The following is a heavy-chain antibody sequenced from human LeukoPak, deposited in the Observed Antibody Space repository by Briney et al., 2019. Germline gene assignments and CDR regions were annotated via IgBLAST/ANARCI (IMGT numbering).Heavy chain of an antibody. CDR3: ARDVSPGYYGSGSYFDY. Sequence: GASVKVSCKASGYTFTSYGISWVRQAPGQGLEWMGWISAYNGNTNYAQKLQGRVTMTTDTSTSTAYMELRSLRSDDTAVYYCARDVSPGYYGSGSYFDYWGQGTLVTVSS. D-gene: IGHD3-10*01. J-gene: IGHJ4*02. CDR1: GYTFTSYG. CDR2: ISAYNGNT. V-gene: IGHV1-18*01.